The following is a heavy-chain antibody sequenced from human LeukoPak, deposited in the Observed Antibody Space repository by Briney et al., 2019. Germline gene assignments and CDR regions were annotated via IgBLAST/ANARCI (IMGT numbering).Heavy chain of an antibody. CDR1: GFTFSSYE. V-gene: IGHV3-48*03. D-gene: IGHD3-10*02. Sequence: GGSLRLSCAASGFTFSSYEMNWVRQAPGKGLEWVSYISSSGSTIYYADSVKGRFTISRDNAKNSLYLQMNSLRAEDTAVYYCARGGVRGAYYYYMDVWGKGTTVTISS. J-gene: IGHJ6*03. CDR3: ARGGVRGAYYYYMDV. CDR2: ISSSGSTI.